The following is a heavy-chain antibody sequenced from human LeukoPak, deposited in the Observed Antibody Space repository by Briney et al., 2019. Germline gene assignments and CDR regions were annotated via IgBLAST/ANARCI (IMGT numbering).Heavy chain of an antibody. J-gene: IGHJ4*02. D-gene: IGHD6-19*01. Sequence: SETLSLTCTVSGGSMTNYYWSWIRQPPGKGLEWIGYMYYGGNTNYNPSLKSRVTISVDTSKNHFSLRLSSVTAADTAVYYCARVTAVAGRPLDYWGQGTLVTVSS. CDR1: GGSMTNYY. CDR2: MYYGGNT. CDR3: ARVTAVAGRPLDY. V-gene: IGHV4-59*12.